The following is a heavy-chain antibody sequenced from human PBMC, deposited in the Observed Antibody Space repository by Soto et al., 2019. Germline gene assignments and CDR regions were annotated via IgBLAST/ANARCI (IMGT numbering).Heavy chain of an antibody. CDR1: GLTFSSHW. CDR3: GVNPGY. V-gene: IGHV3-74*01. J-gene: IGHJ4*02. D-gene: IGHD3-22*01. CDR2: IKSDGSNI. Sequence: GGSLRLSCVASGLTFSSHWMDWVRQAPGKGLVWVSRIKSDGSNIAYGDSVKGRFSISRDNGKNTLYLQMDSLRGEDTAVYYCGVNPGYGGRGTLVTVS.